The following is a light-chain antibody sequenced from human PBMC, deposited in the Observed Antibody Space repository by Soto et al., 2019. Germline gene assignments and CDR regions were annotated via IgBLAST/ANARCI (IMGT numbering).Light chain of an antibody. CDR3: QSYDRSLSGFWV. CDR2: GNK. V-gene: IGLV1-40*01. Sequence: QSALTQPPSVSGAPGQRVTISCTGSSSNIGAGYDVQWYQQVPGTAPKVVIYGNKNRPSGVADRFSGSKSGTSASLAITCVQAEDEADYYCQSYDRSLSGFWVFGGGTKLTVL. CDR1: SSNIGAGYD. J-gene: IGLJ3*02.